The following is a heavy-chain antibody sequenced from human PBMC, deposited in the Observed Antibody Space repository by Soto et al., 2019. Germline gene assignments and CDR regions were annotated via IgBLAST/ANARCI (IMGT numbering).Heavy chain of an antibody. D-gene: IGHD2-21*02. J-gene: IGHJ3*01. CDR2: FDPSDSYT. Sequence: EVQLVQSGTEVKKPGESLMISCRGSGYTFTNHWITWVRQMPGKGLEWMGRFDPSDSYTHYSPSFQGQITISGDKATATAYLQWAGLKTSDTATYDCARHFWGGDCSSDAFDVWGQGTMVTVSS. CDR3: ARHFWGGDCSSDAFDV. V-gene: IGHV5-10-1*03. CDR1: GYTFTNHW.